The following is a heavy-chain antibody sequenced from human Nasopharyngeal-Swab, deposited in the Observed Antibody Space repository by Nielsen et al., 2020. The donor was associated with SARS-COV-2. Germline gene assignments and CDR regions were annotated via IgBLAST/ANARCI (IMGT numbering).Heavy chain of an antibody. CDR1: GGSFSGYY. CDR3: ARDSAAAGTVFDY. Sequence: LSLTCAVYGGSFSGYYWSWIRQAPGKGLEWASYISSSSSYTNYADSVRGRFTISRDNAKNSLYLQMNSLRAEDTAVYYCARDSAAAGTVFDYWGQGTLVTVSS. D-gene: IGHD6-13*01. V-gene: IGHV3-11*06. J-gene: IGHJ4*02. CDR2: ISSSSSYT.